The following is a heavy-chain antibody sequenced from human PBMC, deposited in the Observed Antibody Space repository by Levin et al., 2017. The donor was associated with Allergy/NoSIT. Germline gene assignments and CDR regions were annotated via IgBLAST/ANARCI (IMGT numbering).Heavy chain of an antibody. D-gene: IGHD1-1*01. CDR1: GITFSDHH. Sequence: GESLKISCAASGITFSDHHMDWVRQAPGKGLEWVGRIRNKANGYTTEYATSVEGRFVVSRDDSRSSLFLQMNSLKTDDTAGYYWALTTQYNYVDYGLGVWGQGTTVTVSS. CDR3: ALTTQYNYVDYGLGV. J-gene: IGHJ6*02. CDR2: IRNKANGYTT. V-gene: IGHV3-72*01.